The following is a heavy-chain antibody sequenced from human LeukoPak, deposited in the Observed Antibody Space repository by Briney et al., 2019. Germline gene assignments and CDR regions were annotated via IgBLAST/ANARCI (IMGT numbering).Heavy chain of an antibody. CDR2: ISSSGSTI. Sequence: GGSLRLSCAASGFTFSDYYMSWIRQAPGKGLEWVSYISSSGSTIYYADSVKGRFTISRDNAKNSLYLQMNSLRAEDTAVYYCASRLDVDIVATIYRYYYYYMDVWGKGTTVTVSS. CDR1: GFTFSDYY. J-gene: IGHJ6*03. V-gene: IGHV3-11*04. D-gene: IGHD5-12*01. CDR3: ASRLDVDIVATIYRYYYYYMDV.